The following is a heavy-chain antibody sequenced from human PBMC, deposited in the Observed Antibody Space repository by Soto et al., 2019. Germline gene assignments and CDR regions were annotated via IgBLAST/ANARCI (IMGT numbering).Heavy chain of an antibody. J-gene: IGHJ5*02. CDR1: GFTFSNYA. V-gene: IGHV3-23*01. CDR3: AKGYFQGPFGVAPPWFDP. CDR2: VSAKAGTT. Sequence: GGSLRLSCAASGFTFSNYAVGWVRQAPGKGLEWVSLVSAKAGTTYYTDTVKGRFTISRDNSKNTLYLQMNSLRAEDTAVYYCAKGYFQGPFGVAPPWFDPWGQGTLGTVSS. D-gene: IGHD3-3*01.